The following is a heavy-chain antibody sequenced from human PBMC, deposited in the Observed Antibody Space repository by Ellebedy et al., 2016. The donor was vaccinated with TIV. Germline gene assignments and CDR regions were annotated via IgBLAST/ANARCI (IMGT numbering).Heavy chain of an antibody. Sequence: AASVKVSCKASESTFSDHYVHWVRQAPGQGLEWMGWINPNSGDTHYARRFQGRVTMTRGTSVTIAYVELTRLTSDDTALYYCAKGGGEAATGASYWGQGTLVAVSS. CDR2: INPNSGDT. V-gene: IGHV1-2*02. CDR3: AKGGGEAATGASY. CDR1: ESTFSDHY. D-gene: IGHD6-13*01. J-gene: IGHJ4*02.